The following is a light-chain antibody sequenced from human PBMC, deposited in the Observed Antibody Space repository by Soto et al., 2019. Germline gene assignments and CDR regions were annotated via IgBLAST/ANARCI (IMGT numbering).Light chain of an antibody. CDR3: QQRYASRVT. CDR2: ATS. CDR1: QSVSSY. J-gene: IGKJ5*01. Sequence: RATISSRASQSVSSYLAWYQQKPGQAPRLLIYATSNRATGIPARFSGSGSGTDFTVPRCRLAPEDFAVYYGQQRYASRVTFGQGTRLEIK. V-gene: IGKV3-11*01.